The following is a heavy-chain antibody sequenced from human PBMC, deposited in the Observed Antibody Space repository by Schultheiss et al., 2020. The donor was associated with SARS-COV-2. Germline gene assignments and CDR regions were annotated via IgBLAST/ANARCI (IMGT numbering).Heavy chain of an antibody. CDR3: ARDDQQPLYYGMDV. D-gene: IGHD6-13*01. J-gene: IGHJ6*02. CDR2: ISSSSSYI. Sequence: GGSLRLSCAASGFTFNNFAMTWVRQAPGKGLEWVSSISSSSSYIYYADSVKGRFTISRDNAKNSLYLQMNSLRAEDTAVYYCARDDQQPLYYGMDVWGQGTTVTVSS. CDR1: GFTFNNFA. V-gene: IGHV3-21*01.